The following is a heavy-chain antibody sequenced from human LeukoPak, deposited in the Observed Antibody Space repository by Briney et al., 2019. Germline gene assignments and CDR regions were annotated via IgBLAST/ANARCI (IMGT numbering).Heavy chain of an antibody. D-gene: IGHD2-2*01. CDR2: ISAYNGNT. CDR1: GYTFTSYY. J-gene: IGHJ5*02. Sequence: ASVKVSCKASGYTFTSYYMHWVRQAPGQGLEWMGWISAYNGNTNYAQKLQGRVTMTTDTSTSTAYMELRSLRSDDTAVYYCAFLPAAGSNWFDPWGQGTLVTVSS. V-gene: IGHV1-18*04. CDR3: AFLPAAGSNWFDP.